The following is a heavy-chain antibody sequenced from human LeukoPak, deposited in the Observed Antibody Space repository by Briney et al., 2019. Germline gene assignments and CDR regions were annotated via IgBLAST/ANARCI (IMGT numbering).Heavy chain of an antibody. J-gene: IGHJ4*02. CDR1: GLTFSSYG. CDR3: AKASGYATYYFDY. Sequence: GRSLRLSCAASGLTFSSYGMHWVRQAPGKGLEWVAVISYDGSNKYYADSVKGRFTISRDNSKNTLYLQMNSLRAEDTAVYYCAKASGYATYYFDYWGQGTLVTVSS. D-gene: IGHD5-12*01. V-gene: IGHV3-30*18. CDR2: ISYDGSNK.